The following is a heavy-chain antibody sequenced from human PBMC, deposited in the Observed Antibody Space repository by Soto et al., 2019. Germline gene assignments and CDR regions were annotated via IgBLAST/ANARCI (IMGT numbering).Heavy chain of an antibody. D-gene: IGHD3-22*01. J-gene: IGHJ4*02. V-gene: IGHV3-23*01. CDR2: IDGNGISK. Sequence: PGGSLRLSCTVAGFAFGSHSMTWVRQAPGKGLEWVSAIDGNGISKYYADSVKGRFTISRDNSKNTVYLRMSSLGPEDTAVYFCAKDYEFFANWGQGTLVTVSS. CDR3: AKDYEFFAN. CDR1: GFAFGSHS.